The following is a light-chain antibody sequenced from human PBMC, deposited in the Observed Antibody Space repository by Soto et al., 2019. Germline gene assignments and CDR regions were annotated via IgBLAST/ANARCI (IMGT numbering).Light chain of an antibody. J-gene: IGLJ1*01. V-gene: IGLV1-40*01. Sequence: QSVLTQPPSVSGAPGQRVTISCTGSSSNIGAGYGVHWYQHLPGTAPKLLIYGNSNRPSGVPDRFSGSKSDPSASLAITGLQADDEADYYCQSYDSSLTAPYVFGTGTKVTVL. CDR2: GNS. CDR3: QSYDSSLTAPYV. CDR1: SSNIGAGYG.